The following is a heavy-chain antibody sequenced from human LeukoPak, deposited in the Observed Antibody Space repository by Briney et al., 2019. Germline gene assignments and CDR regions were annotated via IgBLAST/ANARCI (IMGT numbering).Heavy chain of an antibody. V-gene: IGHV3-53*01. J-gene: IGHJ3*02. D-gene: IGHD7-27*01. CDR3: ARDGDSLDAFDI. Sequence: PGGSLRLSCAASGFAFSSYWMHWVRQAPGKGLEWVSVIYSGGSTYYADSVKGRFTISRDNSKNTLYLQMNSLRAEDTAVYYCARDGDSLDAFDIWGQGTMVTVSS. CDR1: GFAFSSYW. CDR2: IYSGGST.